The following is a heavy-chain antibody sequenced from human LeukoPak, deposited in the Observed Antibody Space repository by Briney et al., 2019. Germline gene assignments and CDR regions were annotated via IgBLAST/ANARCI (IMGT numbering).Heavy chain of an antibody. V-gene: IGHV1-18*01. J-gene: IGHJ4*02. Sequence: ASVKVSCKASGYTFTSYGISWVRQAPGQGLEWMGWISAYNGNTNYAQKFQGRVTMTTDTSTSTAYMELRSLRSDDTAVYYCARDELSRGYSYGFDYWGQGTLVTVSS. CDR1: GYTFTSYG. CDR3: ARDELSRGYSYGFDY. D-gene: IGHD5-18*01. CDR2: ISAYNGNT.